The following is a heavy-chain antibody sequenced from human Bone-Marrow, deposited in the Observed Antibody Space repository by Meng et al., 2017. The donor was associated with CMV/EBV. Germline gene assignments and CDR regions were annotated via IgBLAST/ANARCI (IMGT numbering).Heavy chain of an antibody. J-gene: IGHJ6*02. V-gene: IGHV3-74*01. CDR2: INSDGSST. CDR3: ARDLESMTTVDPELIYYYYYLIPV. CDR1: GFTFSSYA. Sequence: GGSLRLSCAASGFTFSSYAMHWVRQAPGKGLVWVSRINSDGSSTSYADSVKGRFTISRDNAKNTLYLQMNSLRAEDTAVYYCARDLESMTTVDPELIYYYYYLIPVFGQGTTVTVPS. D-gene: IGHD4-11*01.